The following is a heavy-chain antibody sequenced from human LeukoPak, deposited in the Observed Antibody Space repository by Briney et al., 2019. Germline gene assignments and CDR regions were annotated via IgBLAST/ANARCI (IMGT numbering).Heavy chain of an antibody. D-gene: IGHD6-13*01. Sequence: ASAKVSCKASGGTFSSYTISWVRQAPGQGIAWMGRIIPILGIANYAQKFQGRVTITADKSTSTAYMELSSLRSEDTAVYYCARALGGYSSSWYTPADNWFDPWGQGTLVTVSS. J-gene: IGHJ5*02. CDR1: GGTFSSYT. CDR2: IIPILGIA. CDR3: ARALGGYSSSWYTPADNWFDP. V-gene: IGHV1-69*02.